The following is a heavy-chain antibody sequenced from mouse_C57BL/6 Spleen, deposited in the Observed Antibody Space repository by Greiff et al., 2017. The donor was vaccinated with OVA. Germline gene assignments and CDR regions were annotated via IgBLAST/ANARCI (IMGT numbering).Heavy chain of an antibody. CDR2: ISSGSSTI. Sequence: EVKLVESGGGLVKPGGSLKLSCAASGFTFSDYGMHWVRQAPEKGLEWVAYISSGSSTIYYADTVKGRFTISRDNAKNTLFLQMTSLRSEDTAMYYCAKSSYYGSSYGDYWGQGTTLTVSS. V-gene: IGHV5-17*01. J-gene: IGHJ2*01. CDR1: GFTFSDYG. CDR3: AKSSYYGSSYGDY. D-gene: IGHD1-1*01.